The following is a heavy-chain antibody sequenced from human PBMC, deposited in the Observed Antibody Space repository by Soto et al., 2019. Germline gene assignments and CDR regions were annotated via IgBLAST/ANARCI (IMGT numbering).Heavy chain of an antibody. Sequence: QLQLQESGPGLVKPSETLSLTCTVSGGSISSSSYYWGWIRQPPGKGLEWIGSIYYSGSTYYNPSLKSRVTISVDTSKNQFSLKLSSVTAADTAVYYCARRPLREVVAGWGMDVWGQGTTVTVSS. V-gene: IGHV4-39*01. CDR2: IYYSGST. CDR3: ARRPLREVVAGWGMDV. D-gene: IGHD2-2*01. J-gene: IGHJ6*02. CDR1: GGSISSSSYY.